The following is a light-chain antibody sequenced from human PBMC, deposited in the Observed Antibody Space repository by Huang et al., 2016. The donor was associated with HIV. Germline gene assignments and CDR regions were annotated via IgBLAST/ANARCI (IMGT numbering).Light chain of an antibody. CDR2: GAS. CDR3: QQYSNWPPA. V-gene: IGKV3-15*01. J-gene: IGKJ4*01. Sequence: ETVMTQSPATLSVSPGETATLSCRASQSVSNNLAWYQQKPGQSPRVLIYGASTRAAGVPARFSASGSGTEFTLTSSGLQSEDFVVYYCQQYSNWPPAFGGGTRVEIK. CDR1: QSVSNN.